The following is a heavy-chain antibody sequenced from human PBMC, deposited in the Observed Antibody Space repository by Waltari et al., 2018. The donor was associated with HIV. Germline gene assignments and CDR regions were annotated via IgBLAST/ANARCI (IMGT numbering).Heavy chain of an antibody. CDR3: ALYGFGPRYYGMDV. V-gene: IGHV3-73*01. CDR2: ITSKGDNYAK. Sequence: EVQLVESGGGLVQPGRSLKVSCSASAYTFRDPHIHGVRQASGRGLEWVGRITSKGDNYAKGYAASVKGRFTISRDDSKNTADLQMNSLKTEDTAIYYCALYGFGPRYYGMDVWGQGTTVTVSS. J-gene: IGHJ6*02. CDR1: AYTFRDPH. D-gene: IGHD2-8*01.